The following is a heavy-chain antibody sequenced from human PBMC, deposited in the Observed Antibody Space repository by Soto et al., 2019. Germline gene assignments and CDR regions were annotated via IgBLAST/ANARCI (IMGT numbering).Heavy chain of an antibody. CDR1: GGSISNYY. V-gene: IGHV4-4*07. J-gene: IGHJ4*02. CDR3: ARGGQDFWSGPFDY. Sequence: SETLSLTCTVSGGSISNYYCNWIRQPAGKGLEWIGRIDTSGSTIYNPSLKSRVTMSVDTSKQEFSLKLSSVTAADTALYYCARGGQDFWSGPFDYWGRGALVTVSS. D-gene: IGHD3-3*01. CDR2: IDTSGST.